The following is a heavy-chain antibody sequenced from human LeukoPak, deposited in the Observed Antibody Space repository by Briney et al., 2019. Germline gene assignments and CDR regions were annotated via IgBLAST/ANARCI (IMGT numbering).Heavy chain of an antibody. J-gene: IGHJ5*02. CDR2: IYTSGST. Sequence: SETLSLTCTVSGGSISSYYWSWIRQPAGKGLEWIGRIYTSGSTNYNPSLKSRVTMSVDTSKNQFSLKLSSVTAADTAVYYCARGLYYYGSGSYYNHWGQGTLVTVSS. CDR1: GGSISSYY. D-gene: IGHD3-10*01. V-gene: IGHV4-4*07. CDR3: ARGLYYYGSGSYYNH.